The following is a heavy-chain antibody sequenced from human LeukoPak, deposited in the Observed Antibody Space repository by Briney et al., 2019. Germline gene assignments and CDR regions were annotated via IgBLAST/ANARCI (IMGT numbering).Heavy chain of an antibody. D-gene: IGHD2-2*02. V-gene: IGHV3-13*01. CDR1: GFTFSSYD. CDR3: ARAKYCSSTSCYTGIPWYFDL. CDR2: IGTAGDT. J-gene: IGHJ2*01. Sequence: PGGSLRLSCAASGFTFSSYDMHWVRQATGKGLEWVSTIGTAGDTYYPGSVKGRFTISRENAKNSLYLQMNSLRAGDTAVYYCARAKYCSSTSCYTGIPWYFDLWGRGTLVTVPS.